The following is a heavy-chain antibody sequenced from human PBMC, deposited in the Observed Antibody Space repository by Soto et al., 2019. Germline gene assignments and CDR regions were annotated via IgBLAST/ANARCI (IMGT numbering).Heavy chain of an antibody. D-gene: IGHD3-3*01. V-gene: IGHV3-9*01. Sequence: GGSLRLSCAASGFTFDDYAMHWVRQAPGKGLEWVSGISWNSGSIGYADSVKGRFTISRDNAKNSLYLQMNSLRAEDTALYYCAKDRTIFGVEGYYGMDVWGQGTTVTVSS. CDR2: ISWNSGSI. CDR1: GFTFDDYA. J-gene: IGHJ6*02. CDR3: AKDRTIFGVEGYYGMDV.